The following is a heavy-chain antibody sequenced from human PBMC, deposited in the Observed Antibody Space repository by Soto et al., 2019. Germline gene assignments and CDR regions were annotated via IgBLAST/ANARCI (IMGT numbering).Heavy chain of an antibody. V-gene: IGHV4-59*01. CDR1: GGSISSYY. CDR2: IYYSGST. J-gene: IGHJ6*03. Sequence: QVQLQESGPGLVKPSETLSLTCTVSGGSISSYYWSWIRQPPGQGLEWIGYIYYSGSTNYNPALKSRVPISVDTSKNQFSLKLSSVTAADTAVYYCARSYRRYCSGGSCYSYYYYYMDVWGKGTTVTVSS. D-gene: IGHD2-15*01. CDR3: ARSYRRYCSGGSCYSYYYYYMDV.